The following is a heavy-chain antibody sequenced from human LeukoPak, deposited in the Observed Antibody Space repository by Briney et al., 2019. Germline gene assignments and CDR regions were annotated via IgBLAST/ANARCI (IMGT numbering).Heavy chain of an antibody. V-gene: IGHV4-4*07. Sequence: SETLSLTCTVSGGSISSYYWGWIRQPAGKGLEWIGRIYTSGSTNYNASLKSRVSMSVDTSKNQFSLKLGSVTAADTAVFYCARENSGSYREFDYWGQGTLVTVSS. CDR2: IYTSGST. CDR1: GGSISSYY. J-gene: IGHJ4*02. D-gene: IGHD1-26*01. CDR3: ARENSGSYREFDY.